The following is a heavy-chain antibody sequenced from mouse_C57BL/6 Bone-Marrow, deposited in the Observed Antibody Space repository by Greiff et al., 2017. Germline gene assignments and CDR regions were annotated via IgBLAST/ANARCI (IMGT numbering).Heavy chain of an antibody. CDR2: IHPNSGST. CDR1: GYTFTSYW. V-gene: IGHV1-64*01. Sequence: VQLQQPGAELVKPGASVKLSCKASGYTFTSYWMHWVNQRPGQGLEWIGMIHPNSGSTNYNEKFKSKATLTVDKSSSTAYMQLSSLPSEDSAVYYCARSGSSWFAYWGQGTLVTVSA. CDR3: ARSGSSWFAY. D-gene: IGHD1-3*01. J-gene: IGHJ3*01.